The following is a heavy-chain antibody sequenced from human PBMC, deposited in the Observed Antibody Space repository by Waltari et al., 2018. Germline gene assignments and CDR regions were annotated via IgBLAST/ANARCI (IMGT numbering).Heavy chain of an antibody. CDR3: AETQNDSSGYFY. J-gene: IGHJ4*02. Sequence: QLQLQESGPGLVKPSETLSLTCTVSGGSISSSSYYWGWIRQPPGKGLEWIGSIYYSGSTYYHPSLKSRVTISVDTSKNQFSLKLSSVTAADTAVYYCAETQNDSSGYFYWGQGTLVTVSS. CDR1: GGSISSSSYY. V-gene: IGHV4-39*01. CDR2: IYYSGST. D-gene: IGHD3-22*01.